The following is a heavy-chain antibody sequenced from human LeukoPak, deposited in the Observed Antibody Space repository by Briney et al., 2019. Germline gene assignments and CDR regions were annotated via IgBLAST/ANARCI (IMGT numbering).Heavy chain of an antibody. CDR3: ARDRRGAYGDYATSY. V-gene: IGHV1-2*02. CDR2: INPNSGAT. J-gene: IGHJ4*02. Sequence: ASLKVSCKASGSTFTGYYMHWVRQAPGQGLEWMGWINPNSGATNYAQKFQGRVTMTRDTSISTAYMELSRLRSDDTAVYYCARDRRGAYGDYATSYWGQGTLVTVSS. D-gene: IGHD4-17*01. CDR1: GSTFTGYY.